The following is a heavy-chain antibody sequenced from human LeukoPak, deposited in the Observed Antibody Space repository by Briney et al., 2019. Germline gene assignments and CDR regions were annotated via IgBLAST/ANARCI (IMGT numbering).Heavy chain of an antibody. CDR1: GYTFTSYY. D-gene: IGHD3-22*01. J-gene: IGHJ6*02. CDR2: INPSGGST. V-gene: IGHV1-46*01. Sequence: ASVKVSCKASGYTFTSYYMHWVRQAPGQGLEWMGIINPSGGSTSYAQKFQGRVTMTRDTSTSTVYMELSSLRSEDTAVYYCARAGVTPSVYYYDSSGYYHMRHYYYYGMDVWGQGTTVTVSS. CDR3: ARAGVTPSVYYYDSSGYYHMRHYYYYGMDV.